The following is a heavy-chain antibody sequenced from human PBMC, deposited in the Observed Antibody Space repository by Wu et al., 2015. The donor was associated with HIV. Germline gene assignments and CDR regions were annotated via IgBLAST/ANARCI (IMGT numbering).Heavy chain of an antibody. CDR2: ITSLSGTT. Sequence: QVQLVQSGAEVKKPGSSVKVSCKTSGGTLNNYSFNWVRQAPGQGLEWMGGITSLSGTTTYAQRFQGKITITTDESTGTAYMEVNTLRQDDTAVYYCARDMGHEGRQWLVQPGAFDIWGQGTMVTVSS. D-gene: IGHD6-19*01. CDR1: GGTLNNYS. J-gene: IGHJ3*02. V-gene: IGHV1-69*05. CDR3: ARDMGHEGRQWLVQPGAFDI.